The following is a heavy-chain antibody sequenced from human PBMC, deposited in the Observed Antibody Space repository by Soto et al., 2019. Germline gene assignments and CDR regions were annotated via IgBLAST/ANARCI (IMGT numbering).Heavy chain of an antibody. CDR1: GGSISSGGYY. J-gene: IGHJ4*02. D-gene: IGHD5-18*01. Sequence: QVQLQESGPGLVKPSQTLSLTCTVSGGSISSGGYYWSWIRQHPGKGLEWIGYIYYSGSTYYNPSLNSRGTISVDTSKHPFSLKLSSVTAADTAVYYCARVDTALDFDYWGQGTLVTVSS. V-gene: IGHV4-31*03. CDR3: ARVDTALDFDY. CDR2: IYYSGST.